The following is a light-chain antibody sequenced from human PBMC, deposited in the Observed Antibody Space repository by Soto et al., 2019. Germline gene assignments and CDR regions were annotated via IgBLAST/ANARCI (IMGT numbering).Light chain of an antibody. V-gene: IGLV2-14*01. J-gene: IGLJ1*01. CDR2: EVS. Sequence: QSVLTQPASVSGSPGQSITISCSGTSSDVGRYNYVSWYQQHPGTAPKLMIYEVSNRPSGVSNRFSGSKSGDTASLTISGLQAEDEADYYCSSYTSTFTYVFGAGTKVTAL. CDR3: SSYTSTFTYV. CDR1: SSDVGRYNY.